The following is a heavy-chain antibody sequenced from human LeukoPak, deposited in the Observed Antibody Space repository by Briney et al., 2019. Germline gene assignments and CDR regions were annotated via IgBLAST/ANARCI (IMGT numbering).Heavy chain of an antibody. D-gene: IGHD5-24*01. J-gene: IGHJ3*02. CDR2: IYYSGST. V-gene: IGHV4-39*07. CDR1: GGSISSSSYY. CDR3: AGRLWRRDGYNLSAFDI. Sequence: SETLSLTCTVSGGSISSSSYYWGWIRQPPGKGLEWIGSIYYSGSTYYNPSLKSRVTISVDTSKNQFSLKLSSVTAADTAVYYYAGRLWRRDGYNLSAFDIWGQGTMVTVSS.